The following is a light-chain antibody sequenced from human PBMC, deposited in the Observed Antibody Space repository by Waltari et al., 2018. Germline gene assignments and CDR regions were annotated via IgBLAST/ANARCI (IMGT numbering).Light chain of an antibody. V-gene: IGLV8-61*01. CDR2: STN. CDR3: VLYLPSGIWV. J-gene: IGLJ3*02. CDR1: PGSVSTSFS. Sequence: QTVVTQEPSFSVSPGGTVTLTFALSPGSVSTSFSPGWYQQTPGQAPRTLIYSTNTRSSGVPDRFSGSILGSKAALTITGAQADDESDYYCVLYLPSGIWVFGGGTKLTVL.